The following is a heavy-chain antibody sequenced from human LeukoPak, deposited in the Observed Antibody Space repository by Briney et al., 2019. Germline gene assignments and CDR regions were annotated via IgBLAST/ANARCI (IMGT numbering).Heavy chain of an antibody. CDR3: ARHLQYYGSGSFYPYYYCGMDV. V-gene: IGHV4-39*01. CDR1: GGSISSSTYY. Sequence: PSETLSLTCTVSGGSISSSTYYWGWIRQPPGKGLEWIGTIYYRGSTYYNPSLKSRVTISVDTSKNQFSLKLTSVTAADTAVYYCARHLQYYGSGSFYPYYYCGMDVWGQGTTVTVSS. J-gene: IGHJ6*02. CDR2: IYYRGST. D-gene: IGHD3-10*01.